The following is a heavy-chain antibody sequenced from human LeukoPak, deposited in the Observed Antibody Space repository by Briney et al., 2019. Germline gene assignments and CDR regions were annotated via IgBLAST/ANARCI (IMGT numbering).Heavy chain of an antibody. CDR3: ARGRNTRYYYDSSGYLDY. J-gene: IGHJ4*02. CDR2: ISYDGSNK. Sequence: GGSLRLSCAASGFTFSSYAMHWVRQAPGKGLEWVAVISYDGSNKYYPDSVKGRFTISRDNSKNTLYLQMNSLRAEDTAVYYCARGRNTRYYYDSSGYLDYWGQGTLVTVSS. CDR1: GFTFSSYA. V-gene: IGHV3-30-3*01. D-gene: IGHD3-22*01.